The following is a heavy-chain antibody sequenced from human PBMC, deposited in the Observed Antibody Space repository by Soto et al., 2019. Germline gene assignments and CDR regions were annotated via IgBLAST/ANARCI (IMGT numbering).Heavy chain of an antibody. V-gene: IGHV4-30-4*01. D-gene: IGHD4-17*01. Sequence: SEALSLTCTVSGGSISSGNYYWSWIRQPPGKGLEWIGFISYSGTTHYSASLRSRVSISVDTSKNQFSLDLSSVTAADTAVYYCATMGTPVTGLYDVDDWGQGTLVTVSS. CDR2: ISYSGTT. J-gene: IGHJ4*02. CDR3: ATMGTPVTGLYDVDD. CDR1: GGSISSGNYY.